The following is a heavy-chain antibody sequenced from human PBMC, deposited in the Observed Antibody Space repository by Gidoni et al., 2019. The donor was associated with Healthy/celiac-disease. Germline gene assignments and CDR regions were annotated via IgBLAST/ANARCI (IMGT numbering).Heavy chain of an antibody. CDR2: ISYDGSNK. CDR1: GFTFSSYA. Sequence: QVQLVESGGGVVQPGWSLRLSCAASGFTFSSYAMHWVRQAPGKGLEWVAVISYDGSNKYYADSVKGRFTISRDKSKNTLYLQMNSLRAEDTAVYYCARAIAAAGNLYYYGMDVWGQGTTVTVSS. J-gene: IGHJ6*02. V-gene: IGHV3-30*04. D-gene: IGHD6-13*01. CDR3: ARAIAAAGNLYYYGMDV.